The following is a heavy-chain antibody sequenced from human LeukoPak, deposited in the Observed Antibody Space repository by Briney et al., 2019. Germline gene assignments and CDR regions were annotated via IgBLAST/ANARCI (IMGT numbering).Heavy chain of an antibody. CDR3: ARDECPLWSISCHRGFDP. V-gene: IGHV4-61*02. D-gene: IGHD2-2*02. Sequence: SETLSLTCTVSGGSISSGSYYWSWIRQPAGKGLEWIGRIYTSGSTNYSPSLKSRVAISLDTSKNHFSLRLSSVTAADTAVYYCARDECPLWSISCHRGFDPWGQGLLVTVSS. CDR2: IYTSGST. CDR1: GGSISSGSYY. J-gene: IGHJ5*02.